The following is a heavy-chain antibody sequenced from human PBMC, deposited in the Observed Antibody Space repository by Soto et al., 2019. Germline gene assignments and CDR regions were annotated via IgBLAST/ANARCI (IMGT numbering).Heavy chain of an antibody. Sequence: SETLSLTCTVSGDSISSNYWSWIRQPPGKGLEWIGYIYYSGNPTYNPSFKSRVTMSVDRSKNQFSLRLSSLTAADTAVYYCARNSPLRETAYYGMDVWGQGTPVTVSS. CDR3: ARNSPLRETAYYGMDV. CDR2: IYYSGNP. D-gene: IGHD2-21*02. V-gene: IGHV4-59*08. CDR1: GDSISSNY. J-gene: IGHJ6*02.